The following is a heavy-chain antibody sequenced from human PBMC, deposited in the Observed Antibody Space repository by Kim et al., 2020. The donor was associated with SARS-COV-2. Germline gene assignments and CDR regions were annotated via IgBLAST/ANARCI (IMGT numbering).Heavy chain of an antibody. CDR1: GFTFSSYE. Sequence: GGSLRLSCAASGFTFSSYEMNWVRQAPGKGLEWVSYITSTGSTIYYTDSVQGRFTISRDNAKNSLYLQMHSLRAEDTAVYYCVRDHGIAVAGDAFDIWGQGTLVTVSS. CDR2: ITSTGSTI. V-gene: IGHV3-48*03. CDR3: VRDHGIAVAGDAFDI. D-gene: IGHD6-13*01. J-gene: IGHJ3*02.